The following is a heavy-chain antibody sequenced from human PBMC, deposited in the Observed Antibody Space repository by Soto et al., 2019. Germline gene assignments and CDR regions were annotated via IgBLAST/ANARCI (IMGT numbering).Heavy chain of an antibody. CDR2: IKQDGSER. CDR1: GFTFSSYW. Sequence: GGSLRLSCAASGFTFSSYWMNWVRQAPGKGLEWVANIKQDGSERYYVDSVKGRFTISRDNAKNSLYLRINSLRAEDTAMYYCAGGHALDIWGQGTMVTVSS. J-gene: IGHJ3*02. CDR3: AGGHALDI. V-gene: IGHV3-7*04.